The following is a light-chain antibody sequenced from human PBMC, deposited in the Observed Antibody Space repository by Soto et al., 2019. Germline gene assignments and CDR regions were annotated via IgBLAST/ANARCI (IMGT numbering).Light chain of an antibody. Sequence: EIVMTQSPGTLSLSPGERATLSCRASQSVISNYLAWYQQKPGQAPRLLIYGASSRATGIPDRFTGSGSGTDFTLTIIRLEPEDFAVYYCQQYGSSSITFGQGTRLEIK. V-gene: IGKV3-20*01. CDR1: QSVISNY. J-gene: IGKJ5*01. CDR3: QQYGSSSIT. CDR2: GAS.